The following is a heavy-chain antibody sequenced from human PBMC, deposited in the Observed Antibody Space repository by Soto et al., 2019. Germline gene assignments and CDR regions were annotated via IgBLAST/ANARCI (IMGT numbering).Heavy chain of an antibody. Sequence: GESLKISCKGFGYSFTSYWIGWVRQIPWKGLEWMGIIYPGDSDTRYSPSFQGQVTISADKSISTAYLQWSSLKASDTAMYYCAGISVAGPYYFDYWGQGTLVTVSS. J-gene: IGHJ4*02. CDR2: IYPGDSDT. CDR3: AGISVAGPYYFDY. CDR1: GYSFTSYW. V-gene: IGHV5-51*01. D-gene: IGHD6-19*01.